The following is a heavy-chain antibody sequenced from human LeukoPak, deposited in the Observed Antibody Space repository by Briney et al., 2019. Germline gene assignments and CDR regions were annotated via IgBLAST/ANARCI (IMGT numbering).Heavy chain of an antibody. V-gene: IGHV4-59*01. CDR1: GASISSYY. CDR2: IYYSEST. Sequence: SETLSLTCTVSGASISSYYWSWIRQPPGKGLEWIGYIYYSESTNYNPSLKSRVTISVDTSKNHSSPKLTSVTAADTAVYYCARGRVPTATWGQGTLVTVSS. J-gene: IGHJ5*02. D-gene: IGHD2-2*01. CDR3: ARGRVPTAT.